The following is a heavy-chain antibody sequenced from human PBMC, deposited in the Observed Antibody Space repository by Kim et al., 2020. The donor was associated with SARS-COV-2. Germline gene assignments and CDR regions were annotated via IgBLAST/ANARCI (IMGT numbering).Heavy chain of an antibody. D-gene: IGHD1-26*01. V-gene: IGHV1-69*13. Sequence: SVKVSCKPSGGNFNTYSINWMRQAPGQGLEWMGGIIPIFGTANYAQKFQGRVTITADESTGTAYMELSGLRSEDTAVYYCARDPTDSGTYYRGDSFDIWGQGTMVTISS. CDR1: GGNFNTYS. CDR3: ARDPTDSGTYYRGDSFDI. J-gene: IGHJ3*02. CDR2: IIPIFGTA.